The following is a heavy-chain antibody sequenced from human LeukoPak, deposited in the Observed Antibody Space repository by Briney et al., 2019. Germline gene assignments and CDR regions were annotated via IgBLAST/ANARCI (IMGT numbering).Heavy chain of an antibody. CDR3: ARVSRAQGGMDV. Sequence: GGSLRLYCTASGFTFSNYALHLVRQATGKGLEYVSAISSNGGSTYYTSFVKSRFTISRDNSKNTLHLQMGSLRPEDMAVYYCARVSRAQGGMDVWGQGTTVTVSS. J-gene: IGHJ6*02. CDR2: ISSNGGST. V-gene: IGHV3-64*01. CDR1: GFTFSNYA.